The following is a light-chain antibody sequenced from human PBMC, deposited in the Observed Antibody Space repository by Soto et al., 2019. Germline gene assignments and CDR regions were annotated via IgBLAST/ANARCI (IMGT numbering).Light chain of an antibody. CDR1: QSVLYSSNNKNY. Sequence: DIVMTQSPDSLAVPLGDRATINCKSSQSVLYSSNNKNYLAWYQQKPGQPPKLLIYWASTRESGVPDRFSGSGSGTDFTLTISSLQAEDVAVYYCQQYYSTPLITFGQGTRLEIK. J-gene: IGKJ5*01. V-gene: IGKV4-1*01. CDR2: WAS. CDR3: QQYYSTPLIT.